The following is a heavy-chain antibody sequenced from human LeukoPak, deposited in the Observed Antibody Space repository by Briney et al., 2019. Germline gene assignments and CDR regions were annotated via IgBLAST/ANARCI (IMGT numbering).Heavy chain of an antibody. J-gene: IGHJ4*02. Sequence: SVKVSCKASGGTFSSYAISWVRQAPGQGLEWMGGIIPIFGTANYAQKFQGRVTITTDESTNTAYMELSSLRSEDTAVYYCARSDTAMVNLFDYWGQGTLVTVSS. CDR2: IIPIFGTA. V-gene: IGHV1-69*05. CDR3: ARSDTAMVNLFDY. CDR1: GGTFSSYA. D-gene: IGHD5-18*01.